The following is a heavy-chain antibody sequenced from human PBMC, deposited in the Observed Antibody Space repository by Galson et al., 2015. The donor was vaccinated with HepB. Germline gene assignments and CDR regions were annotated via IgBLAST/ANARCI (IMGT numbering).Heavy chain of an antibody. D-gene: IGHD5-18*01. CDR3: ARGQRDGYSLELWFDP. Sequence: SVKVSCKASGGTFSSYAISWVRQAPGQGLEWMGGIIPILGIANYAQKFQGRVTITADKSTSTAYMELSSLRSEDTAVYYCARGQRDGYSLELWFDPWGQGTLVTVSS. CDR2: IIPILGIA. CDR1: GGTFSSYA. J-gene: IGHJ5*02. V-gene: IGHV1-69*10.